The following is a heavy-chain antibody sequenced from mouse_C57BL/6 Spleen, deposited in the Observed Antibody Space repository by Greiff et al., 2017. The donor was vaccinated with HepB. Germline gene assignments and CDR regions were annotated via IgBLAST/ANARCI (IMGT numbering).Heavy chain of an antibody. V-gene: IGHV1-52*01. CDR1: GYTFTSYW. CDR2: IDPSDSET. J-gene: IGHJ4*01. Sequence: VQLQQPGAELVRPGSSVKLSCKASGYTFTSYWMHWVKQRPIQGLEWIGNIDPSDSETHYNQKFKDKATLTVDKSSSTAYMQLSSLTSEDSAVYHCARDYSNYLYAMDYWGQGTSVTVSS. D-gene: IGHD2-5*01. CDR3: ARDYSNYLYAMDY.